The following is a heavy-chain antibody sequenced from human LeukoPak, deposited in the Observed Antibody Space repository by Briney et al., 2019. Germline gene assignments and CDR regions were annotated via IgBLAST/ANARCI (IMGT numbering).Heavy chain of an antibody. Sequence: SETLSLTCTVSGGSISSYYWSWIRQPAGKGLEWIGRIYTSGGTNYNPSLKSRVTMSVDTSKNQFSLKLSSVTAADTAVYYCARSPMVRGVMGYYYMDVWGKGTTVTVSS. CDR1: GGSISSYY. J-gene: IGHJ6*03. V-gene: IGHV4-4*07. CDR3: ARSPMVRGVMGYYYMDV. CDR2: IYTSGGT. D-gene: IGHD3-10*01.